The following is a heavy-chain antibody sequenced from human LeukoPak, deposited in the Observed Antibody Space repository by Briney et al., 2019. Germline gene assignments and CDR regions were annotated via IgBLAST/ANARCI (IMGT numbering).Heavy chain of an antibody. D-gene: IGHD3-22*01. CDR1: GGSISSSSYY. CDR2: IYYSGST. J-gene: IGHJ2*01. Sequence: PSETLSLTCTVSGGSISSSSYYWGWIRQPPGKGLEWIGSIYYSGSTYYNPSLKSRVTISVDTSKNQFSLKLSSVAAADTAVYFCARQPSAYYVGWYFDLWGRGTLVTVSS. V-gene: IGHV4-39*01. CDR3: ARQPSAYYVGWYFDL.